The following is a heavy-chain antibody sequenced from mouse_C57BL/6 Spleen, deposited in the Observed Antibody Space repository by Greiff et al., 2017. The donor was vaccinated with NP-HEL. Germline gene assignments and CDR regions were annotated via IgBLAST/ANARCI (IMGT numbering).Heavy chain of an antibody. Sequence: QVHVKQSGAELVRPGASVTLSCKASGYTFTDYEMHWVKQTPVHGLEWIGAIDPETGGTAYNQKFKGKAILTADKSSSTAYMELRSLTSEDSAVYYCTRRETGSSYDYFDYWGQGTTLTVSS. D-gene: IGHD1-1*01. V-gene: IGHV1-15*01. J-gene: IGHJ2*01. CDR2: IDPETGGT. CDR3: TRRETGSSYDYFDY. CDR1: GYTFTDYE.